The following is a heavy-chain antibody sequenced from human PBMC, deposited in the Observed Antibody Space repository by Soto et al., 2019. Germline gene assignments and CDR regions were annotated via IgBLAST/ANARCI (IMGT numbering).Heavy chain of an antibody. CDR2: MNPNSADT. J-gene: IGHJ6*03. CDR1: GYSFTSYV. Sequence: QVQLVQSGAEVKKPGASVKVSCKASGYSFTSYVMNWVRQVPGQGPEWMGWMNPNSADTGYAQKFQGRMTMSRDMSTRTMYMELSGLTSEDTAVYYCARGGFLEPHMDVWGRGTTVTVSS. CDR3: ARGGFLEPHMDV. V-gene: IGHV1-8*01.